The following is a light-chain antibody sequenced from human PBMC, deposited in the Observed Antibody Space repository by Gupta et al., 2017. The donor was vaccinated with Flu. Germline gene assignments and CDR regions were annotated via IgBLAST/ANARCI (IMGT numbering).Light chain of an antibody. V-gene: IGKV1-39*01. Sequence: PSSLSASVGDRVTITCRASQSISSYLNWYQQKPGKAPNLLIYTASRLQSGVPSRFSGSGSGTDFTLTISRLQPEDFATYCCQQSDKTPITFGQGTRLEIK. CDR2: TAS. J-gene: IGKJ5*01. CDR1: QSISSY. CDR3: QQSDKTPIT.